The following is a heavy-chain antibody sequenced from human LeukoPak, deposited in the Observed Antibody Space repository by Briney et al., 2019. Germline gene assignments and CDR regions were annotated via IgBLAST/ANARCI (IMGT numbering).Heavy chain of an antibody. D-gene: IGHD2-2*01. CDR3: ARDPGDDFVVPGDP. V-gene: IGHV7-4-1*02. J-gene: IGHJ5*02. CDR2: INTNTGNP. CDR1: GYAFIDYA. Sequence: ASVKVSCKASGYAFIDYAINWVRQAPGQGLEWMGWINTNTGNPTYARGFTGRFVFSLDTSVSTTYQQISSLKAEDTAVYYCARDPGDDFVVPGDPWGQGTLVTVSS.